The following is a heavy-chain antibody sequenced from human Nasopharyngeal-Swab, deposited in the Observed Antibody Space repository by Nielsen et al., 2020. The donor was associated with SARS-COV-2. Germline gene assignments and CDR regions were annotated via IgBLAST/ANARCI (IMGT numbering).Heavy chain of an antibody. D-gene: IGHD3-3*01. CDR3: ARDSGITIFGVVNPYYYYGMDV. J-gene: IGHJ6*02. V-gene: IGHV1-2*06. Sequence: ASVKVSCKASGYTFTSYYMHWVRQAPGQGLEWMGRINPNSGGTNYAQKFQGRVTMTRDTSISTAYMELSRLRSDDTAVYYCARDSGITIFGVVNPYYYYGMDVWGQGTTVTVSS. CDR2: INPNSGGT. CDR1: GYTFTSYY.